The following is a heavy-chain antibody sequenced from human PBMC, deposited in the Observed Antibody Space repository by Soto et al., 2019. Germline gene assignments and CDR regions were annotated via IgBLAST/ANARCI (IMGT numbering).Heavy chain of an antibody. Sequence: EVQLVESGGGLVQPGGSLRLSCAASGFTFSNYWMSWVRQAPGKGLEWVANIKQDGSEKYYVDSVKGRFTISRDNAKNSLYLQMHCLRAVDTAVYYCARDGRGTGYSTPGEDYWVQGTLVTVSS. D-gene: IGHD6-13*01. J-gene: IGHJ4*02. CDR3: ARDGRGTGYSTPGEDY. CDR1: GFTFSNYW. V-gene: IGHV3-7*01. CDR2: IKQDGSEK.